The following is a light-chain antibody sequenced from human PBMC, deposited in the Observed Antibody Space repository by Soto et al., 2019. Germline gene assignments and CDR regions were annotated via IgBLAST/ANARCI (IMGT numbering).Light chain of an antibody. J-gene: IGKJ3*01. CDR1: QDIKNY. CDR3: QQYDDVPFT. V-gene: IGKV1-33*01. CDR2: DAS. Sequence: DIQMTQSPSSLSPSVGDRVTITCQASQDIKNYLNWYQQKPGKAPKLLIYDASNLETGVPSRFTGSGSRTHFTFTISSLQPEDIATYYCQQYDDVPFTFGPGTKVDIK.